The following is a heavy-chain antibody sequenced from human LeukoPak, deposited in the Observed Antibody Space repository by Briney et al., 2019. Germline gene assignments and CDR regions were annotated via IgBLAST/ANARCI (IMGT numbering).Heavy chain of an antibody. CDR3: ARHPFATPFDY. Sequence: SETLSLTCTVSGGSISDNYWSWIRQPPGKGLEWIGYAYYSGHTNYNSSLKSRVTMSLDTSKSQFSLRLSSVTAADTAVYFCARHPFATPFDYWGPGTLVAVSS. V-gene: IGHV4-59*08. CDR2: AYYSGHT. CDR1: GGSISDNY. J-gene: IGHJ4*02. D-gene: IGHD2-15*01.